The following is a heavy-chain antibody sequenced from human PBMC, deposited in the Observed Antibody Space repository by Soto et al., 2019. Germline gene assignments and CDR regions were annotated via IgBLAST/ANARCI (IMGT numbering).Heavy chain of an antibody. V-gene: IGHV1-69*01. CDR2: IIPYYNTL. CDR3: ASGASRWYPSDFDS. J-gene: IGHJ4*02. Sequence: QAQVVQSGAEVRKPGSSVKLSCKASEGTFNRSAIAWVRHAPGQGLEWMGGIIPYYNTLNYAQKFQDRVTITADDSTNTVYMELSSLRSDDTAVYFFASGASRWYPSDFDSWDQGTLVPVSS. CDR1: EGTFNRSA. D-gene: IGHD6-13*01.